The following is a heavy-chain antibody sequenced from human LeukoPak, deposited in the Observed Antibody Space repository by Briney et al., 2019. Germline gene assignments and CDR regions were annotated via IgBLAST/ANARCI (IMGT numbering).Heavy chain of an antibody. J-gene: IGHJ4*02. CDR2: IKQDGSEK. CDR3: ARGIDY. CDR1: GFTFSSYW. Sequence: QPGGSLRLSCAASGFTFSSYWMSWVRQAPGKGLEWVANIKQDGSEKYYVDSVKGRFTISRDTSKNMVFLQMNSLRVEDTAVYYCARGIDYWGRGTLVTVSS. V-gene: IGHV3-7*03.